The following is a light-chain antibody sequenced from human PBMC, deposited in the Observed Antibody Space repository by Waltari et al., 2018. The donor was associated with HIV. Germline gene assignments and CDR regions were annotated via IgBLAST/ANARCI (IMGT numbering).Light chain of an antibody. CDR2: GAS. V-gene: IGKV3-15*01. Sequence: EIVMTQSPATLSVSPGERATLSCRASQSVSSNLAWYQQKPGQAPRLLIDGASTRATDIPARFSGSGSGTEFTLTISSLQSEDFAVYYCQQYNNWLRTFGQGTKVEIK. CDR3: QQYNNWLRT. J-gene: IGKJ1*01. CDR1: QSVSSN.